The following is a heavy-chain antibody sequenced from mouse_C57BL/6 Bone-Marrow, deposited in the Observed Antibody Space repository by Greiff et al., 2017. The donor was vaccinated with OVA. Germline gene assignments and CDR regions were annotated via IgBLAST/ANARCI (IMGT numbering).Heavy chain of an antibody. Sequence: QVQLQQPGAELVRPGSSVKLSCKASGYTFTSYWMHWVKQRPIQGLEWIGNIDPSDSETHSNQKFKDKATLTVDKSSSTAYMQLSSLTSEDSAVYYCARFDPSFDYWGQGTTLTVSS. CDR1: GYTFTSYW. CDR2: IDPSDSET. V-gene: IGHV1-52*01. J-gene: IGHJ2*01. CDR3: ARFDPSFDY.